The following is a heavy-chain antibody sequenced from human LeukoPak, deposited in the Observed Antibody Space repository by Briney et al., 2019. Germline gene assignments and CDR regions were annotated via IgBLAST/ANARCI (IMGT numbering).Heavy chain of an antibody. V-gene: IGHV3-23*01. CDR1: GFTFRSHA. CDR3: AKDFPIGYPAHFDY. CDR2: IYENGGTT. D-gene: IGHD5-12*01. J-gene: IGHJ4*02. Sequence: GGSLRLSCVGSGFTFRSHAMSWVRQAPEKGLEFVSGIYENGGTTYYADSVKGRFSISRDNSKNTLYLQMDSLRGQDPAVYYCAKDFPIGYPAHFDYWGQGARVTVPS.